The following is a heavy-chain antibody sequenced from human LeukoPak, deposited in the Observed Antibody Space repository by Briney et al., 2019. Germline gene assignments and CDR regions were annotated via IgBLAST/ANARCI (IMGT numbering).Heavy chain of an antibody. D-gene: IGHD4-17*01. CDR2: ISYDGNNK. Sequence: GGSLRLSCAASGFTFSSYGMHWVRQAPGKGLEWVAVISYDGNNKYYADSVKGRFTISRDNSKNTLYLQMNSLRAEDTAVYYCAKWASLTTVTSGGSFDSWGQGILVTVSS. V-gene: IGHV3-30*18. CDR3: AKWASLTTVTSGGSFDS. CDR1: GFTFSSYG. J-gene: IGHJ4*02.